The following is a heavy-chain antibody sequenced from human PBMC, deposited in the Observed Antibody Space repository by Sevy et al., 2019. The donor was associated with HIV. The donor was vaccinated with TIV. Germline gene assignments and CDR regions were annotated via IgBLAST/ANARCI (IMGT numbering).Heavy chain of an antibody. CDR2: ISYDGSNK. Sequence: GGSLRLSCAASGFTFSSYAMHWVRQAPGKGLEWVAVISYDGSNKYYADSVKGRFTISRDNSKNTLYLQMNSLRAEDTAVNYCAGEVREYYDYVWGSYRSSHYFDYWGQGTLVTVSS. CDR1: GFTFSSYA. V-gene: IGHV3-30-3*01. D-gene: IGHD3-16*02. CDR3: AGEVREYYDYVWGSYRSSHYFDY. J-gene: IGHJ4*02.